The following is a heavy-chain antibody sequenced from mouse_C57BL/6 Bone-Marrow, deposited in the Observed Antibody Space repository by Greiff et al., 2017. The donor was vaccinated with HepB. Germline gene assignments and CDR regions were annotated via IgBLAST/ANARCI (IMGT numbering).Heavy chain of an antibody. D-gene: IGHD1-1*01. J-gene: IGHJ2*01. CDR3: AREGYYGSNY. Sequence: EVKVEESGPGLVKPSQSLSLTCSVTGYSITSGYYWNWIRQFPGNKLEWMGYISYDGSNNYNPSLKNRISITRDTSKNQFFLKLNSVTTEDTATYYCAREGYYGSNYWGQGTTLTVSS. CDR1: GYSITSGYY. CDR2: ISYDGSN. V-gene: IGHV3-6*01.